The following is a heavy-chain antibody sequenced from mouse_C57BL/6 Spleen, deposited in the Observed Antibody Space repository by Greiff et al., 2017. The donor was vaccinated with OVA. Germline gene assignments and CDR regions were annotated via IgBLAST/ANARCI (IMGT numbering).Heavy chain of an antibody. Sequence: EVQLQQSGAELVRPGASVKLSCTASGFNIKDYYMHWVKQRPEQGLEWIGRIDPEDGDTEYAPKFQGKATMTADTSSNTAYLQLSSLTSEDTAVYYCTSYGNYGYYFDYWGQGTTLTVSS. CDR3: TSYGNYGYYFDY. CDR2: IDPEDGDT. V-gene: IGHV14-1*01. J-gene: IGHJ2*01. CDR1: GFNIKDYY. D-gene: IGHD2-1*01.